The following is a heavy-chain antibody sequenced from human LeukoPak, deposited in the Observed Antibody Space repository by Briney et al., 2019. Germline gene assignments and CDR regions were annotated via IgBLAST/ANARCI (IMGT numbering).Heavy chain of an antibody. D-gene: IGHD5-24*01. CDR2: IISSDSTI. J-gene: IGHJ4*02. CDR3: ARTIEMATISYFDY. V-gene: IGHV3-48*03. CDR1: GFTFRSYE. Sequence: GGALRLSCAASGFTFRSYEMNWVCDAPRKGLERVSYIISSDSTIYYADSVKGRYTISRDNAKYSLYLQMNSLRAGDTAVYYCARTIEMATISYFDYWGQGTLVTVSS.